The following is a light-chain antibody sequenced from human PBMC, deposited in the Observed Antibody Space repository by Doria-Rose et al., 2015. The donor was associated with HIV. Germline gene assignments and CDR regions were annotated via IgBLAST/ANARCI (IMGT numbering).Light chain of an antibody. J-gene: IGKJ2*01. CDR3: QQYSQWPPYT. Sequence: ATLSVSPGVRATLSCRAGHGIGEDFVSGQQKPGQAPRLLIYRASIRATGIPPRFTGGGSGTEFTLTISSLQSEDFAVYFCQQYSQWPPYTFGQGTKLEVK. CDR2: RAS. CDR1: HGIGED. V-gene: IGKV3-15*01.